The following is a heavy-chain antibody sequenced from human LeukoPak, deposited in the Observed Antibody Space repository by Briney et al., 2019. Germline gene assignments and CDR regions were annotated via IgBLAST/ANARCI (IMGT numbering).Heavy chain of an antibody. CDR3: AKDIAQGYTFGSIEQDY. D-gene: IGHD5-18*01. J-gene: IGHJ4*02. Sequence: GGSLRLSCTVSGLTFSRYAMSWVRQAPGKGLEWVSAISESGSGTYYADSVKGRFTISRDNSKDTLSLQMNSLRAEDTAVYYCAKDIAQGYTFGSIEQDYWGQGTLVTVSS. CDR1: GLTFSRYA. V-gene: IGHV3-23*01. CDR2: ISESGSGT.